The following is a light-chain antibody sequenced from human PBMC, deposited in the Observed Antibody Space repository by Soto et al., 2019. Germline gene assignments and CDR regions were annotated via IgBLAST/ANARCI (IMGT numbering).Light chain of an antibody. V-gene: IGKV3-11*01. CDR1: QSVAGS. J-gene: IGKJ5*01. CDR2: DIS. Sequence: EIVMTQSASTLSVSPGERAILSWRASQSVAGSLAWYQQKPGQAPRLLIYDISTRAAAIPARFSGSGSGTDFTLTVSSLEPEDFALYYCQQRSNRITFGQGTRLEIK. CDR3: QQRSNRIT.